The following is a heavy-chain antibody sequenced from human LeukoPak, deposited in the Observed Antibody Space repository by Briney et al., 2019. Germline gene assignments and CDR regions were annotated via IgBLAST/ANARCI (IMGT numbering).Heavy chain of an antibody. D-gene: IGHD3-10*01. CDR2: INHSGST. J-gene: IGHJ4*02. CDR3: ARVKRDYYGSGSYYKY. V-gene: IGHV4-34*01. CDR1: GGSFSGYY. Sequence: TSETLSLTCAVYGGSFSGYYWSWIRQPPGKGLEWIGEINHSGSTNYNPSLKSRVTISVDTSKNQFSLKLSSVTAADTAVCYCARVKRDYYGSGSYYKYWGQGTLVTVSS.